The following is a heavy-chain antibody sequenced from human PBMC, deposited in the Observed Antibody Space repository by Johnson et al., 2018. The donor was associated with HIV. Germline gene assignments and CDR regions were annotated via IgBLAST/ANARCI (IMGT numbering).Heavy chain of an antibody. Sequence: EVQLVESGGGVVQPGGSLRLSCAASGFTFSSYAMSWVRQAPGKGLEWVSAISGSGGSTYYADSVKGRLIMSRDNSKNTLYVEMDSLRAEDTAVYYCVKARGGYWGDDFDIWGQGTMVTVSS. CDR1: GFTFSSYA. J-gene: IGHJ3*02. V-gene: IGHV3-23*04. D-gene: IGHD2-8*02. CDR2: ISGSGGST. CDR3: VKARGGYWGDDFDI.